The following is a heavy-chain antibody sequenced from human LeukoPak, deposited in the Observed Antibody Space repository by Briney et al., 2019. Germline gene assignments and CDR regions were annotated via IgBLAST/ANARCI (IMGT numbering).Heavy chain of an antibody. CDR1: GFTFSSYA. Sequence: GGSLRHSCAASGFTFSSYAMHWVRQAPGKGPEWVAVISYDGSNKYYADSVKGRFTISRDNSKNTLYLQMNSLRAEDTAVYYCARGEGLLLWFGELSIYYFDYWGQGTLVTVSS. J-gene: IGHJ4*02. V-gene: IGHV3-30-3*01. CDR3: ARGEGLLLWFGELSIYYFDY. D-gene: IGHD3-10*01. CDR2: ISYDGSNK.